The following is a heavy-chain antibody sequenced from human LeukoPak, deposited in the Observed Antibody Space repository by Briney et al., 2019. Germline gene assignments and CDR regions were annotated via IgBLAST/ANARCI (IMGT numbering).Heavy chain of an antibody. J-gene: IGHJ4*02. D-gene: IGHD5-24*01. V-gene: IGHV4-39*07. Sequence: SETLSLTCTVSGDSISSSSYYWGWIRQPPGKGLVWFGSIYYSGSTYYNPSLKSRVTISVDTSKNQFSLKLSSVTAADTAVYYCARLGDGYNTGSFVFDYWGQGTLVTVSS. CDR1: GDSISSSSYY. CDR2: IYYSGST. CDR3: ARLGDGYNTGSFVFDY.